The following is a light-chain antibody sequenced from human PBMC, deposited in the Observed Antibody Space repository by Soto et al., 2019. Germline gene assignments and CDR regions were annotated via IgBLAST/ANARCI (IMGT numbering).Light chain of an antibody. CDR2: EVS. J-gene: IGLJ1*01. CDR3: SSYAGSNDLGV. Sequence: QSALTQPPSASGSPGQSVTISCTGTSSDVGGYNYVSWYQQHPGKAPKLMIYEVSKRPSGVPDRFSGSKSGNTASLTVSGFRAEDEADYYCSSYAGSNDLGVFGTGTKVTVL. CDR1: SSDVGGYNY. V-gene: IGLV2-8*01.